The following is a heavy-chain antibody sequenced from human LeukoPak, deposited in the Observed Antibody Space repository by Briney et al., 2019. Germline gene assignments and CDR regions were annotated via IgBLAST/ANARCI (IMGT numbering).Heavy chain of an antibody. CDR2: IKQDGSEK. Sequence: GGSLRLSCAASGFTFSSYWMTWVRQAPGKGLEWVANIKQDGSEKYYVDSLKGRFTIPRDNTKNSLYLQMNSLRAEDTAVYYCARGVNYFGSGSDTGDYWGQGTLVTVSS. J-gene: IGHJ4*02. CDR1: GFTFSSYW. D-gene: IGHD3-10*01. CDR3: ARGVNYFGSGSDTGDY. V-gene: IGHV3-7*05.